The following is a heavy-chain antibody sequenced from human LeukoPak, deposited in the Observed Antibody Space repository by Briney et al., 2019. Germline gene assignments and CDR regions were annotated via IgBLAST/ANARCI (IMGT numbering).Heavy chain of an antibody. CDR2: INPSGGST. CDR1: GYTFTSYY. V-gene: IGHV1-46*01. J-gene: IGHJ4*02. Sequence: GASVKVSCKASGYTFTSYYIHWVRQAPGQGLEWMGIINPSGGSTNYAQKFQGRVTMTRDTSTSTVYMELSSLRSEDTAVYYCATDYTDYSLDYWGQGTLVTVSS. D-gene: IGHD4-11*01. CDR3: ATDYTDYSLDY.